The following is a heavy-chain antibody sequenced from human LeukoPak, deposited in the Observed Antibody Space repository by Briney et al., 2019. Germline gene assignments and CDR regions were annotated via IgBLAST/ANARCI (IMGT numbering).Heavy chain of an antibody. V-gene: IGHV3-23*01. CDR3: AKEFQLQGLTQAFDY. CDR1: GFTFSSYA. D-gene: IGHD4-11*01. CDR2: INGGGMGT. J-gene: IGHJ4*02. Sequence: GGSLRLSCAASGFTFSSYAMSWVRQAPGKGLEWVSAINGGGMGTYYADSVKGRFTISRDNSKNTVYLQMNSLRAEDTAVYYCAKEFQLQGLTQAFDYWGQGTLVTVSS.